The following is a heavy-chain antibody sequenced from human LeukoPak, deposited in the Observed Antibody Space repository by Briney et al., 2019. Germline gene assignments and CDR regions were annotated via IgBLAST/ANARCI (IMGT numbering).Heavy chain of an antibody. CDR1: GFTFSSYS. Sequence: GGSLRLSCAASGFTFSSYSMNWVRQAPGKGLEWVSYISSSSSTIYYADSLKGRFTISRDNAKNSLYLQMNSLRAEDTAVYYCARGVLAVAGNRGFDYWGQGTLVTVSS. CDR2: ISSSSSTI. V-gene: IGHV3-48*01. J-gene: IGHJ4*02. D-gene: IGHD6-19*01. CDR3: ARGVLAVAGNRGFDY.